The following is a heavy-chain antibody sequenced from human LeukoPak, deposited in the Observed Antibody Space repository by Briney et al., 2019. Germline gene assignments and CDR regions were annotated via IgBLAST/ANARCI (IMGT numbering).Heavy chain of an antibody. D-gene: IGHD6-13*01. CDR3: ARRRAAGTDPGGFDY. V-gene: IGHV4-34*01. Sequence: PSETLSLTCAVYGGSFSGYYWSWIRQPPGKGLEWIGEINHSGSTNYNPSLKSRVTISVDTSKNQFSLKLSSVTAADTAVYYCARRRAAGTDPGGFDYWGQGTLVTVSS. J-gene: IGHJ4*02. CDR1: GGSFSGYY. CDR2: INHSGST.